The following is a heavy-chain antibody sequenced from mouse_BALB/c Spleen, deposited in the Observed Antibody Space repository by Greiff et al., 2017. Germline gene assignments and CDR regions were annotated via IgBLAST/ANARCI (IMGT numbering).Heavy chain of an antibody. Sequence: VQLQQSGAELVKPGASVKLSCKASGYTFTSYYMYWVKQRPGQGLEWIGEINPSNGGTNFNEKFKSKATLTVDKSSSTAYMQLSSLTSEDSAVYYCTRWVAQDYFDYWGQGTTLTVSS. V-gene: IGHV1S81*02. D-gene: IGHD1-1*02. CDR3: TRWVAQDYFDY. CDR1: GYTFTSYY. J-gene: IGHJ2*01. CDR2: INPSNGGT.